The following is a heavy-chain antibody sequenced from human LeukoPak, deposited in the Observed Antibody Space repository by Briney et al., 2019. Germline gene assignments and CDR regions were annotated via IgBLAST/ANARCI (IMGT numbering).Heavy chain of an antibody. V-gene: IGHV1-2*02. CDR1: GYTFTGYY. CDR2: INPNSGGT. J-gene: IGHJ4*02. Sequence: EASVKVSCKASGYTFTGYYIHWVRQAPGQGLEWMAWINPNSGGTNYAQKFQGRVTMTRDTSISTAYMELSRLRSDDTAVYYCARATIAVAEHDYWGQGTLATVSS. CDR3: ARATIAVAEHDY. D-gene: IGHD6-19*01.